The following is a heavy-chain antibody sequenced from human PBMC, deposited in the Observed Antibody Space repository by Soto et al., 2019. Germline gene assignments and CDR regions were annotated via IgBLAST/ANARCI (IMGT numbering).Heavy chain of an antibody. D-gene: IGHD3-10*01. CDR2: INHSGST. J-gene: IGHJ4*02. CDR3: ARGNGSGSYYSDSSVNFEY. Sequence: VSLTYAVYDGAFSGNYWGCIRQPPVKGMEWIGEINHSGSTNYNPSLKSRVTISVDTSKNQFSLKLSSVTAADTAVYYCARGNGSGSYYSDSSVNFEYWGQGSLVPVSS. CDR1: DGAFSGNY. V-gene: IGHV4-34*01.